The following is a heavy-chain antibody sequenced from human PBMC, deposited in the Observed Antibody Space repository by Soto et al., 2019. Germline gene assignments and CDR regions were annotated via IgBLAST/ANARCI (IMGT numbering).Heavy chain of an antibody. CDR2: ISAFNGNT. Sequence: QDQLVQSGAEVKKPGASVTVSCKASGYSFTNYGVTWVRQAPGQGLEWMGWISAFNGNTHYAQNLQGRVTMTTDASTITAYMALRSLRADDTAVYYCARDRGVAPPVAGNTHYYYYMDVWGKGTTVTVSS. D-gene: IGHD6-19*01. CDR1: GYSFTNYG. V-gene: IGHV1-18*01. J-gene: IGHJ6*03. CDR3: ARDRGVAPPVAGNTHYYYYMDV.